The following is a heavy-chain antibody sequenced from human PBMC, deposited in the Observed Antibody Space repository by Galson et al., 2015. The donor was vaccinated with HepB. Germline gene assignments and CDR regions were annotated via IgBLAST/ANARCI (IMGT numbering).Heavy chain of an antibody. D-gene: IGHD3-22*01. CDR2: IYPGDSDT. J-gene: IGHJ3*02. V-gene: IGHV5-51*01. CDR3: ARLRRFTMIVGDAFNI. Sequence: QSGAEVTKPGESLKISCKGSGSSFTSYWIGWVRQMPGKGLEWMGIIYPGDSDTRYSPSFQGQVTISADKSISTAYLQWSSLKASDTAMYYCARLRRFTMIVGDAFNIWGQGTMVTVSS. CDR1: GSSFTSYW.